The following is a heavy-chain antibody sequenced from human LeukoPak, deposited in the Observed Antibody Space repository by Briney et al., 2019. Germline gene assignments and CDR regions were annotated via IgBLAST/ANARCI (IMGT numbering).Heavy chain of an antibody. J-gene: IGHJ3*02. CDR1: GYTFTSYG. Sequence: ASVTVSCKASGYTFTSYGISWVRQAPGQGLEWMGIINPSGGSTSYAQKFQGRVTMTRDTSTSTVYMELSSLRSEDTAVYYCARDYRITMVRGVRGAFDIWGQGTMVTVS. V-gene: IGHV1-46*01. CDR3: ARDYRITMVRGVRGAFDI. D-gene: IGHD3-10*01. CDR2: INPSGGST.